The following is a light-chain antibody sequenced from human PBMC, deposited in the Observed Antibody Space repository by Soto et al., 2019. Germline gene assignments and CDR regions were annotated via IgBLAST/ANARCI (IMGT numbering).Light chain of an antibody. CDR2: DAS. J-gene: IGKJ1*01. V-gene: IGKV1-5*02. CDR3: QQYHSYTWT. Sequence: DIQRTQSPSTLSAYVGDRAPLICRASPNINTGLAWYQQKTGKAPKVLIYDASSLESGVPSRFSGSGFGTEFTLTISSLQPDDLATYDCQQYHSYTWTGGQRTMVDLK. CDR1: PNINTG.